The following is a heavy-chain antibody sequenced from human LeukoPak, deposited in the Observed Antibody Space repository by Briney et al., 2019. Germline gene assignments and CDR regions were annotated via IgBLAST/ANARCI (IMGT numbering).Heavy chain of an antibody. CDR3: ARDSDSSGWYTNY. V-gene: IGHV3-21*01. CDR2: ISKGSGYI. Sequence: PGGSLRLSCAASGFSFSDYSLNWVRQAPGKGLEWVSSISKGSGYIYYTDSVKGRFTISRDNAKNSLYLQMNSLRAEDTAVYYCARDSDSSGWYTNYWGQGTLVTVSS. CDR1: GFSFSDYS. J-gene: IGHJ4*02. D-gene: IGHD6-19*01.